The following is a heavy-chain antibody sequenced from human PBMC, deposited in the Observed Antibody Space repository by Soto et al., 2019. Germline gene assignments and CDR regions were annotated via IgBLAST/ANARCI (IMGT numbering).Heavy chain of an antibody. CDR3: XXXXXXXXXXXXXYYMDV. V-gene: IGHV3-73*01. J-gene: IGHJ6*03. CDR1: GFTFSVSA. Sequence: EVQLVESGGGLVQPGGSLTLSCAASGFTFSVSALHWVRHPSGRGLEWVGRIRSRGNNYATAYAASMDGRFTISRDDXXXXXXXXXXXXXXXXXXXXXXXXXXXXXXXXXXXYYMDVWGKGTTVTVS. CDR2: IRSRGNNYAT.